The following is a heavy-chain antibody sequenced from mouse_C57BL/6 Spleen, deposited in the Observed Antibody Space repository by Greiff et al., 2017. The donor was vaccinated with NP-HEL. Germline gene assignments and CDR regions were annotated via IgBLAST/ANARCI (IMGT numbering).Heavy chain of an antibody. Sequence: EVKLVESGGGLVKPGGSLKLSCAASGFTFSSYAMSWVRQTPEKRLEWVATISDGGSYTYYPDNVKGRFTISRDNAKNNLYLQMSHLKSEDTAMYYCASDVDYSNYVWYFDVWGTGTTVTVSS. CDR3: ASDVDYSNYVWYFDV. D-gene: IGHD2-5*01. J-gene: IGHJ1*03. V-gene: IGHV5-4*03. CDR1: GFTFSSYA. CDR2: ISDGGSYT.